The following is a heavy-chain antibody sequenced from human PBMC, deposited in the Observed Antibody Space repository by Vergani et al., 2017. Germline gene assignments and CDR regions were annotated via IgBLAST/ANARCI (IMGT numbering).Heavy chain of an antibody. CDR3: ALVGVVRGVSYYYYYYGMDV. D-gene: IGHD3-10*01. Sequence: QVQLQESGPGLVPPSQTLSLTCTVSGGYISSGDYYWSRIRPPPGKGLEWIGYIYYSGSTYYNPSLKSRVTISVDTSKNQFSLRLSSVTAAETAVYYRALVGVVRGVSYYYYYYGMDVWGQGTTVTVSS. CDR1: GGYISSGDYY. V-gene: IGHV4-30-4*08. J-gene: IGHJ6*02. CDR2: IYYSGST.